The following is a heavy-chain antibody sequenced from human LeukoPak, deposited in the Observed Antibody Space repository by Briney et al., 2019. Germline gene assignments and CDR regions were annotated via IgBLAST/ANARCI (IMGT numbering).Heavy chain of an antibody. CDR2: ISYRGNNK. J-gene: IGHJ4*02. CDR3: ARCPESSGYYYELDS. D-gene: IGHD3-22*01. Sequence: PGRSLRLSCAASGFTFSLYGMHWVRQAPGKGLEWVAVISYRGNNKYYADSVKGRFTISRDNSKNTLYLQMNSLRAEDTAVYYCARCPESSGYYYELDSWGQGTLVTVSS. CDR1: GFTFSLYG. V-gene: IGHV3-30*03.